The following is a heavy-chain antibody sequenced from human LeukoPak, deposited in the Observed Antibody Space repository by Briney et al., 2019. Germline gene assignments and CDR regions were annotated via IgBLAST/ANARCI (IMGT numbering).Heavy chain of an antibody. V-gene: IGHV3-48*01. CDR1: GFTFSSYS. J-gene: IGHJ4*02. Sequence: PGGSLRLSCAASGFTFSSYSMNWVRQAPGKGLEWVSYISSSSTIYYADSVKGRFTISRDNAKKSLYLQMNSQRAEDTAVYYCASFSGSYHSFDYWGQGTLVTVSS. CDR3: ASFSGSYHSFDY. CDR2: ISSSSTI. D-gene: IGHD1-26*01.